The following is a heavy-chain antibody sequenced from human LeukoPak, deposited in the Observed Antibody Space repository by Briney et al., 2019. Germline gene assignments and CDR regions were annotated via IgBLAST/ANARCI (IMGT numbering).Heavy chain of an antibody. CDR1: GYSISSGYY. V-gene: IGHV4-38-2*02. J-gene: IGHJ3*02. CDR2: IYHSGST. D-gene: IGHD3-22*01. CDR3: AREGITMIKAPVAFDI. Sequence: NASETLSLTCTVSGYSISSGYYWGWIRQPPGKGLEWLGSIYHSGSTYYNPSLKSRVTISVDTSKNQFSLKLSSVTAADTAVYYCAREGITMIKAPVAFDIWGQGTMVTVSS.